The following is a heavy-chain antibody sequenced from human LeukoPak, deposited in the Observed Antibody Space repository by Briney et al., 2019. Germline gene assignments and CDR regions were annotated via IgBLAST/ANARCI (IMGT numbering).Heavy chain of an antibody. D-gene: IGHD6-13*01. J-gene: IGHJ6*03. CDR1: GFTFSSYA. CDR2: ISYDGSNK. V-gene: IGHV3-30-3*01. Sequence: GGSLRLSCAASGFTFSSYAMHWVRQAPGKGLEWVAVISYDGSNKYYADSVKGRFTISRDNSKNTLYLQMNSLRAEDTAVYYCARPRTAALRVYYYMDVWGKGTTVTVSS. CDR3: ARPRTAALRVYYYMDV.